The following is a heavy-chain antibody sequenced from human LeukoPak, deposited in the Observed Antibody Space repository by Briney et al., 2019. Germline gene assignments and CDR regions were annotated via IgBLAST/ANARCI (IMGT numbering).Heavy chain of an antibody. Sequence: GASVTVSFKASGYTFTSYDINWVRQATGQGREWMGWMNPNSGNTGYAQKFQGRVTMTRDTSISTAYMELSSLTSEDTAVYYCARNVPSTGDFVYWGQGTLVTVSS. CDR1: GYTFTSYD. D-gene: IGHD3-10*01. J-gene: IGHJ4*02. CDR2: MNPNSGNT. V-gene: IGHV1-8*01. CDR3: ARNVPSTGDFVY.